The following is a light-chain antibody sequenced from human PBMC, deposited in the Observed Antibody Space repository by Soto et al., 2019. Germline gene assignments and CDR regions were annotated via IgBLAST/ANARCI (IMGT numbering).Light chain of an antibody. V-gene: IGKV1-5*01. J-gene: IGKJ1*01. CDR1: QSISNW. CDR2: DAS. Sequence: DIHLTHTPSTLPPSVVGSVTITFRASQSISNWLAWYQQKPGKPPHILIYDASSLEGGAPSRFSGSGSGTEFTLTISSLQPDDFATYYRKQYNSYSACGQGTKGDIK. CDR3: KQYNSYSA.